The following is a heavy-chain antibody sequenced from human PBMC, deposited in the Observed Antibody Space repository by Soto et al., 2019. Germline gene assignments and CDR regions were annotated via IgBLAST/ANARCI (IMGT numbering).Heavy chain of an antibody. CDR1: GGSISSSY. Sequence: QVQLQESGPGLVKPSETLSVTCTVSGGSISSSYWSWIRQPPGKGLEWIGYVYYSGSTNYNPSLKSRVPISIDTSKNQFALKLSSVTAADTAVYYCARVTGEDSGGSPTRSGMDVWGQGTTVTVSS. D-gene: IGHD2-15*01. J-gene: IGHJ6*02. V-gene: IGHV4-59*01. CDR3: ARVTGEDSGGSPTRSGMDV. CDR2: VYYSGST.